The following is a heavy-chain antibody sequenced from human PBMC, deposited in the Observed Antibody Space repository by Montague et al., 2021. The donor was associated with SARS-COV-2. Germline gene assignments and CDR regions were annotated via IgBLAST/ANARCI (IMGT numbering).Heavy chain of an antibody. Sequence: SETLSLTSAVYGGSFSGYYWSWIRQPPGKGLEWIGEINHSGSTNYNPSLKSRVTMSIDSSNNQVSLKLSSMTAADTAVYYCATRSTLWFGEDWGRGTLVTVSS. CDR2: INHSGST. V-gene: IGHV4-34*01. D-gene: IGHD3-10*01. CDR3: ATRSTLWFGED. J-gene: IGHJ4*02. CDR1: GGSFSGYY.